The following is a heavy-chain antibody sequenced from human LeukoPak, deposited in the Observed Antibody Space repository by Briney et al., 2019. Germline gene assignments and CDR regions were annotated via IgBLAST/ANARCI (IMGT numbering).Heavy chain of an antibody. V-gene: IGHV1-69*01. D-gene: IGHD5-18*01. CDR3: ARDRGWAGYTYGFYY. J-gene: IGHJ4*02. CDR1: GGNVISYV. CDR2: SIPIFGTA. Sequence: GSSVRVSCKASGGNVISYVICRVRQAPGQWLEWMGGSIPIFGTANYAQKFQGRVTITADESTSTAYMELSSLRSEDTAVYYCARDRGWAGYTYGFYYWGQGTLVTVSS.